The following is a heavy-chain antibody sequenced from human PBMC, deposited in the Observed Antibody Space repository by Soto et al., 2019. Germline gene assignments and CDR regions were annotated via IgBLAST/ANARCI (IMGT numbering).Heavy chain of an antibody. D-gene: IGHD3-3*01. V-gene: IGHV4-59*01. J-gene: IGHJ3*02. Sequence: TVSLTCTVSGGSITTYYWNWIRQSPGKGLEWIGYIYRTGSTHYNPSLNSRAAVSLDSSRDRFSLQLKAVTAADTAVYFCARQIGDDPFDIWGRGTMVTVSS. CDR1: GGSITTYY. CDR3: ARQIGDDPFDI. CDR2: IYRTGST.